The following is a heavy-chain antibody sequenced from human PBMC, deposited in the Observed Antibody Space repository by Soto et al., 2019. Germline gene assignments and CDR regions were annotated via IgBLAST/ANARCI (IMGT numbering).Heavy chain of an antibody. CDR1: GFTFNNYG. D-gene: IGHD3-22*01. V-gene: IGHV3-33*01. Sequence: QVQLVESGGGVVQPRRSLRLSCAASGFTFNNYGMHWVRQAPGKGLEWVAVIWYDGSHESYADSVKGRFTISRDNSKNTLYLQMNSLRAEDTAVYYCARDRYSYDSRAYQGVDWYFDLWGRGTLVTVSS. CDR2: IWYDGSHE. CDR3: ARDRYSYDSRAYQGVDWYFDL. J-gene: IGHJ2*01.